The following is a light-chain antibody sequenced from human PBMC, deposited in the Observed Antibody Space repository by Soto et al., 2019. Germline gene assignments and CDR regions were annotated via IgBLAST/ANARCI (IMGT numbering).Light chain of an antibody. CDR3: CSHSASYTFV. CDR2: DVT. V-gene: IGLV2-11*01. CDR1: SSDVGGYNC. Sequence: QSALTQPRSESGSPGQSVTISCTGTSSDVGGYNCVSWYQQHPGKAPQLMIYDVTQRPSGVPDRFSGSKSGNTASLTISGLQAEDEADYYCCSHSASYTFVFGTGTKLTVL. J-gene: IGLJ1*01.